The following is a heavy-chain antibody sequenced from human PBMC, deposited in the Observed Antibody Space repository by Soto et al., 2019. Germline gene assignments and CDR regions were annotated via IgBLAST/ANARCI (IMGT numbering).Heavy chain of an antibody. V-gene: IGHV1-24*01. D-gene: IGHD5-18*01. CDR2: FDPEDGET. CDR1: GYTLTELS. J-gene: IGHJ6*02. CDR3: ARDLRGYSPGYYYYGMDV. Sequence: ASVKVSCKVSGYTLTELSMHWVRQAPGKGLEWMGGFDPEDGETIYAQKFQGRVTMTEDTSTDTAYMELSSLRSEDTAVYYCARDLRGYSPGYYYYGMDVWGQGTTVTVSS.